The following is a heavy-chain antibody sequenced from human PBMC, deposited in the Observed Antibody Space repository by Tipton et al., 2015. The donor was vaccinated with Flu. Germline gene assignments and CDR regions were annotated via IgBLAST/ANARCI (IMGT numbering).Heavy chain of an antibody. CDR1: GYTFTGYY. CDR2: IKPNSGGT. Sequence: QVQLVQSGAEVKKPGASVKVSCKASGYTFTGYYMHWVRQAPGQGLEWMGRIKPNSGGTTYAQKFQGRVTMTRDTSISTAYMELSRLRSDDTAVYYCARDGVLATRPTSPDYWGQGTLVTVSS. D-gene: IGHD5-12*01. CDR3: ARDGVLATRPTSPDY. V-gene: IGHV1-2*06. J-gene: IGHJ4*02.